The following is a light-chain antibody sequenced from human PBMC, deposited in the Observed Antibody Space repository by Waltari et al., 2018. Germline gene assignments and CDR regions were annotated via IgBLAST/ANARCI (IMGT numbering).Light chain of an antibody. Sequence: QSVLTQPHSASGTPGQRVTISCSGRSSNIGSNYVYCSQQLPGTAPKLLIYRNNQRPSGVPDRFSGSKSGTSASLAISGLRSEDEADYYCAAWDDSLSGPWVFGGGTKLTVL. V-gene: IGLV1-47*01. CDR3: AAWDDSLSGPWV. CDR2: RNN. J-gene: IGLJ3*02. CDR1: SSNIGSNY.